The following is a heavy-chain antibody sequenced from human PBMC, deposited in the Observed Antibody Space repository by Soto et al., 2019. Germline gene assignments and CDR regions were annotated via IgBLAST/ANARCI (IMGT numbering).Heavy chain of an antibody. J-gene: IGHJ2*01. V-gene: IGHV3-30*18. CDR1: GLTFSDYG. D-gene: IGHD3-3*01. CDR2: ISHHGNSH. CDR3: VKDAGTVEFLEWRTLML. Sequence: QVQLVESGGGVVQPGRSLRLSCAASGLTFSDYGMHWVRQAPGKGLEWVAVISHHGNSHYYADSVKGRFTISRDNSKNTLYLQMNSVRAEDRAVYFCVKDAGTVEFLEWRTLMLWGRGTLVTVSS.